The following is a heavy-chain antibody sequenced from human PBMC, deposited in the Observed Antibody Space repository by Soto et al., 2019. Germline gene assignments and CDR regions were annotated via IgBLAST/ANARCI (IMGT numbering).Heavy chain of an antibody. V-gene: IGHV3-33*01. Sequence: QVQLVESGGGVVQPGRSLRLSCAASGFTFSSYGMHWVRQAPGKGLEWVAVIGYDGSNKYYADSVKGRFTISRDNSKNTLYLQMNSLRAEDTAVYYCARGRDIVVVPAVSWGSYGMDVWGQGTTVTVSS. D-gene: IGHD2-2*01. CDR3: ARGRDIVVVPAVSWGSYGMDV. CDR2: IGYDGSNK. J-gene: IGHJ6*02. CDR1: GFTFSSYG.